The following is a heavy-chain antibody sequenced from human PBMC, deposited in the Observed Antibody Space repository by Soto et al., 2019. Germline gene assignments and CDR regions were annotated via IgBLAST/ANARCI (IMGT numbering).Heavy chain of an antibody. D-gene: IGHD3-16*01. CDR2: IYWDDDN. Sequence: QITLKESGPTLVKPTQTLTLTCTFSGFSLTTRGVGVGWIRQPPGKALECLALIYWDDDNPYSPSLQSRLSITKDTSKIQVVLTMTNVDPVDTATYYCAHIPNYYQYDWFDPWGQGTLVSVSS. CDR1: GFSLTTRGVG. J-gene: IGHJ5*02. CDR3: AHIPNYYQYDWFDP. V-gene: IGHV2-5*02.